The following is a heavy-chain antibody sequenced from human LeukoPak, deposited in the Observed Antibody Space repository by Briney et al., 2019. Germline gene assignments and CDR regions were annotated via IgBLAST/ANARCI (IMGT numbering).Heavy chain of an antibody. CDR2: INHSGST. V-gene: IGHV4-34*01. Sequence: SETLSLTCAVYGGSFSGYYWGWIRQPPGKGLEWIGEINHSGSTNYNPSLKSRVTISVDTSKNQFSLKLSSVTAADTAVYYCARRSGYSSGWYNYWGQGTLVTVSS. D-gene: IGHD6-19*01. J-gene: IGHJ4*02. CDR1: GGSFSGYY. CDR3: ARRSGYSSGWYNY.